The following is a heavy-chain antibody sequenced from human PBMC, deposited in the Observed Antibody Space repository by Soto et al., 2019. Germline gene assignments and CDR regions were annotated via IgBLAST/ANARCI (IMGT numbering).Heavy chain of an antibody. J-gene: IGHJ4*02. V-gene: IGHV1-3*01. CDR1: GYTFTSYG. D-gene: IGHD5-12*01. CDR2: INAGNGNT. CDR3: ARVSGYYLPDY. Sequence: ASVKVSCKASGYTFTSYGISWVRQAPGQRLEWMGWINAGNGNTKYSQKIQGRVTITRDTSASTAYMELRSLRSEDTAVYYCARVSGYYLPDYWGQGTLVTVSS.